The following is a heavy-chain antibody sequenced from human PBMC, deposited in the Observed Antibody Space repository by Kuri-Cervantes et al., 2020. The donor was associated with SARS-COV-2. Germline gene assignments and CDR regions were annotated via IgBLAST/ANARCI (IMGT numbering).Heavy chain of an antibody. CDR1: GYTLTELS. CDR2: IIPIFGTA. CDR3: ARDLVPAAMGYFQH. Sequence: SVKVSCKVSGYTLTELSMHWVRQAPGQGLEWMGGIIPIFGTANYAQKFQGRVTITTDESTSTAYMELSSLRSEDTAVYYCARDLVPAAMGYFQHWGQGTLVTVSS. V-gene: IGHV1-69*05. J-gene: IGHJ1*01. D-gene: IGHD2-2*01.